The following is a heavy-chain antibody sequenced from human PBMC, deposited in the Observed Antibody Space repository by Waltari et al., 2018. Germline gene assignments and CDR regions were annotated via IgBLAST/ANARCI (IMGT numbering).Heavy chain of an antibody. Sequence: QVQLVESGGGVVQPGRSLRLSCAASGFTFSSYGMHWVRQAPGKGLEWVAVIWYDGSNKYYADSVKGRFTISRDNSKNTLYLQMNSLRAEDTAMYYCAKADYYGSGSYHPIFDWGQGTLVTVSS. D-gene: IGHD3-10*01. CDR1: GFTFSSYG. V-gene: IGHV3-30*18. J-gene: IGHJ4*02. CDR2: IWYDGSNK. CDR3: AKADYYGSGSYHPIFD.